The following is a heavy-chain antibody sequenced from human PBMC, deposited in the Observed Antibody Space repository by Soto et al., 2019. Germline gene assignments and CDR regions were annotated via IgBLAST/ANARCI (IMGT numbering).Heavy chain of an antibody. V-gene: IGHV1-18*01. CDR1: GYTFTSYG. J-gene: IGHJ4*02. CDR2: ISAYNGNT. CDR3: ARVAPPTKYSSSWLFGNY. D-gene: IGHD6-13*01. Sequence: QVQLVQSGAEVKKPGASVKVSCKASGYTFTSYGISWVRQAPGQGLEWMGWISAYNGNTNYAQKLQGRVTMTTDTSTSTAYMELRSLRSYDTAVYYCARVAPPTKYSSSWLFGNYWGQGTLVTVSS.